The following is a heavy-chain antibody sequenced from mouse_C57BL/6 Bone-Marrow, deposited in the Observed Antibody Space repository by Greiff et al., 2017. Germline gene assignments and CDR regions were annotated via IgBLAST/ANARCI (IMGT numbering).Heavy chain of an antibody. Sequence: EVKLVESGGGLVKPGGSLKLSCAASGFTFSSYAMSWVRQTPEKRLEWVATISDGGSYTYYPDNVKGRFTISRDNAKNNLYLQMSHLKSEDTAMYYCARGAVVPDYWGQGTTLTVSS. CDR1: GFTFSSYA. D-gene: IGHD1-1*01. J-gene: IGHJ2*01. CDR2: ISDGGSYT. CDR3: ARGAVVPDY. V-gene: IGHV5-4*03.